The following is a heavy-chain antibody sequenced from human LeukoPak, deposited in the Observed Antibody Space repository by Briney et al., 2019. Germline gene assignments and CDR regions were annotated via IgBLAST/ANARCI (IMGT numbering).Heavy chain of an antibody. V-gene: IGHV3-33*08. CDR3: ARDLLVVDYGDYGIDY. Sequence: TGGSLRLSCAASGFTFSSYAMHWVRQAPGKGLEWVAVIWYHGSNKYYADSVKGRFTISRDNSKNTLYLQMNSLRAEDTAVYYCARDLLVVDYGDYGIDYWGQGTLVTVSS. CDR1: GFTFSSYA. D-gene: IGHD4-17*01. J-gene: IGHJ4*02. CDR2: IWYHGSNK.